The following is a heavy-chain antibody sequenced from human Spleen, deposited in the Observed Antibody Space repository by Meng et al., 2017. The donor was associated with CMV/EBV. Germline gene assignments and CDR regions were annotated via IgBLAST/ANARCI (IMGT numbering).Heavy chain of an antibody. CDR3: ARREETAMNWFDP. CDR2: IYPGDSDD. CDR1: GYNFNNYW. Sequence: CKTSGYNFNNYWIGWVRQMPGKGLEWMGIIYPGDSDDRYSPSFEGQVTISVDKSITTAYLQWNSLKTSDTAMYYCARREETAMNWFDPWGQGTLVTVSS. V-gene: IGHV5-51*01. J-gene: IGHJ5*02. D-gene: IGHD2-21*02.